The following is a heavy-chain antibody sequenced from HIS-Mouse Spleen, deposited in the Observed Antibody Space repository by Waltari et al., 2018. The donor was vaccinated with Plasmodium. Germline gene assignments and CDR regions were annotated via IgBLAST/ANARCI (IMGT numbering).Heavy chain of an antibody. CDR3: ARDRITGTSYFDY. CDR2: IYYSGST. Sequence: QLQLQESGPGLVKPSETLSLTCTVSGGSISSSSYYWGWFRQPPGKGLEWIGRIYYSGSTYYNPSLKSRVTISVDTSKNQFSLKLSSVTAADTAVYYCARDRITGTSYFDYWGQGTLVTVSS. V-gene: IGHV4-39*07. D-gene: IGHD1-7*01. J-gene: IGHJ4*02. CDR1: GGSISSSSYY.